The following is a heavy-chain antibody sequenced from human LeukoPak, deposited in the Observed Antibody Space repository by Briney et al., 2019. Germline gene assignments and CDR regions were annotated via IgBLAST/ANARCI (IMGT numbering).Heavy chain of an antibody. D-gene: IGHD2-21*01. V-gene: IGHV4-61*02. CDR2: IYTSGST. CDR1: GGSISSGSYY. CDR3: AKDDCGGDDCYYYYMDV. Sequence: SETLSLTCTVSGGSISSGSYYWSWIRQPAGQGLEWIGRIYTSGSTNYNPSLKSRVTLSVDTSKNQFSLKLSSVTAADTAVYYCAKDDCGGDDCYYYYMDVWGKGTTVTVSS. J-gene: IGHJ6*03.